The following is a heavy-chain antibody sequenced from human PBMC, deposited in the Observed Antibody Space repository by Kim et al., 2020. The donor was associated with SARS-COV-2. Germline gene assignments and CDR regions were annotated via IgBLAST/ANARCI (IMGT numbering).Heavy chain of an antibody. V-gene: IGHV1-24*01. D-gene: IGHD1-26*01. Sequence: ASVKVSCKVSGYTLTELSMHWVRQAPGKGLEWMGGFDPEDGETIYAQKFQGRVTMTEDTSTDTAYMELSSLRSEDTAVYYCATGPPIVGGTGRWFDPWGQGTLVTVSS. CDR2: FDPEDGET. J-gene: IGHJ5*02. CDR1: GYTLTELS. CDR3: ATGPPIVGGTGRWFDP.